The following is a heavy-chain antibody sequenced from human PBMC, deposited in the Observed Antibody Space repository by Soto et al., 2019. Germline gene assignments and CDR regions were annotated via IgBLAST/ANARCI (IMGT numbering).Heavy chain of an antibody. J-gene: IGHJ6*02. CDR1: GGSFSGYY. CDR3: ARVLFLGLGYYYGMDV. V-gene: IGHV4-34*01. CDR2: INHSGST. Sequence: PSETLSLTCAVYGGSFSGYYWSWIRQPPGKGLEWIGEINHSGSTNYNPSLKSRVTISVDTSKNQFSLKLSSVTAADTAVYYCARVLFLGLGYYYGMDVWGQGTRVTVSS.